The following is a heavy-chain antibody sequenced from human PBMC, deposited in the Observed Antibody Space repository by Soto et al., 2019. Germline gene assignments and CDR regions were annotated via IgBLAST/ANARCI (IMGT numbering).Heavy chain of an antibody. Sequence: EVQLVESGGGLVQPGRSLRLSCAASGFTFDDYAMHWVRQAPGKGLEWVSGISWNSGSIGYADSVKGRFTISRDNAKNYLYLQMNSLRAEDTALYYCAKGIAAAGGHWYFDLWGRGTLVTVSS. J-gene: IGHJ2*01. CDR3: AKGIAAAGGHWYFDL. CDR2: ISWNSGSI. CDR1: GFTFDDYA. D-gene: IGHD6-13*01. V-gene: IGHV3-9*01.